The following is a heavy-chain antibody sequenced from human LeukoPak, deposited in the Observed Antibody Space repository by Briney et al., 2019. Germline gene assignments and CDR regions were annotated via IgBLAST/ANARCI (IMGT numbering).Heavy chain of an antibody. Sequence: SETLSLTCTVSGGSISSYYWSWIRQPPGKGLEWIGYIYYSGNTNYNPSLKSRVTISVDTSKNQFSLKLISVTAADTAVYYCARGEQIDYVWGTYRYTGSTFDYWGQGTLVTVSS. V-gene: IGHV4-59*01. CDR2: IYYSGNT. D-gene: IGHD3-16*02. CDR1: GGSISSYY. J-gene: IGHJ4*02. CDR3: ARGEQIDYVWGTYRYTGSTFDY.